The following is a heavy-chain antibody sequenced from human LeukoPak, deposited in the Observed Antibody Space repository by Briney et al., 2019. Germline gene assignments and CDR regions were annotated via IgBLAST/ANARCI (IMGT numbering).Heavy chain of an antibody. D-gene: IGHD2-21*02. CDR1: GFTFSSYA. CDR3: AKDAFIVVMTAIRGDYFDY. J-gene: IGHJ4*02. V-gene: IGHV3-30*18. Sequence: GGSLRLSCAASGFTFSSYAMHWVRQAPGKGLEWVAVTSYDGSNKYYADSVKGRFTISRDNSKNTLYPQMNSLRAEDTAVYYCAKDAFIVVMTAIRGDYFDYWGQGTLVTVSS. CDR2: TSYDGSNK.